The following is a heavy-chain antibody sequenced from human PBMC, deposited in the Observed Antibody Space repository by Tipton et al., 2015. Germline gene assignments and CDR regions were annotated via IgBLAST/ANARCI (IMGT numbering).Heavy chain of an antibody. D-gene: IGHD4-11*01. Sequence: TLSLTCTVSGGSISRYYWSWIRQPPGKGLEWIGYIYYSGSTNYNPSLKSRVTVLLDTSKTQFSLSLTSVTAADTAVYYCARGRSTLYSDSAGADYWGPGTLVTVSS. V-gene: IGHV4-59*01. CDR1: GGSISRYY. CDR2: IYYSGST. CDR3: ARGRSTLYSDSAGADY. J-gene: IGHJ4*02.